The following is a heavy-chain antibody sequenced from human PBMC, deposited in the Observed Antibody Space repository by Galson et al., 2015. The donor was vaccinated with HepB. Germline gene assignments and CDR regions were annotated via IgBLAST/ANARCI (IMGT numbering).Heavy chain of an antibody. CDR3: ARHSGSYHYYYGMDV. Sequence: SLRLSCAASGFTVSSNYMSWVRQAPGKGLEWVSVIYSGGSTYYADSVKGRLTISTDNSKNTLYLQMNSMRAEDTAVYYCARHSGSYHYYYGMDVWGQGTTVTVSS. D-gene: IGHD1-26*01. V-gene: IGHV3-53*01. CDR1: GFTVSSNY. CDR2: IYSGGST. J-gene: IGHJ6*02.